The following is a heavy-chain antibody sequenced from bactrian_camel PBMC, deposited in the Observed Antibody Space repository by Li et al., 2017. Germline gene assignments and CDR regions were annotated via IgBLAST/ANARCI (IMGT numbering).Heavy chain of an antibody. D-gene: IGHD3*01. CDR1: GFTVSSYC. J-gene: IGHJ4*01. V-gene: IGHV3S53*01. CDR2: ITSDGTT. Sequence: HVQLVESGGGSVPPGGSLRLSCAATGFTVSSYCMGWYRQAPGKEREFVSSITSDGTTRYADSVKGRFTISQDNAKNTVYLQMNSLKTNDTAVYYCAGDVCVGGNHWGQGTQVTVS. CDR3: AGDVCVGGNH.